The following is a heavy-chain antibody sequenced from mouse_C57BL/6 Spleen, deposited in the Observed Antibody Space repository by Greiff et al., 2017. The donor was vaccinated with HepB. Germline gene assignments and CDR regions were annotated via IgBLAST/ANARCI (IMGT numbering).Heavy chain of an antibody. CDR2: IYPGDGDT. CDR3: APYYYGSSYGYLDV. D-gene: IGHD1-1*01. J-gene: IGHJ1*03. V-gene: IGHV1-82*01. CDR1: GYAFSSSW. Sequence: QVQLQQSGPELVKPGASVKISCKASGYAFSSSWMNWVKQRPGQGLEWIGRIYPGDGDTNYNGKFKGKATLTADKSSSTAYMQLSSLTSEDSAVYFCAPYYYGSSYGYLDVWGTGTTVTVSS.